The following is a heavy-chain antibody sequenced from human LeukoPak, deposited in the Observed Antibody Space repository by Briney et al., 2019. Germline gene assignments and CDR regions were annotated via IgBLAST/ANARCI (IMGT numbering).Heavy chain of an antibody. V-gene: IGHV3-21*01. J-gene: IGHJ6*03. CDR2: ISSSSCYI. D-gene: IGHD3-9*01. CDR1: GFTFSSYS. Sequence: GGSLRLSCAASGFTFSSYSMSWVRQAPGKGLEWVSSISSSSCYIYYADSVKGRFTISRDNAKNSLYVQMNSLRAEDTAVYYCARANDNYYYYYMDVWGKGTTVTISS. CDR3: ARANDNYYYYYMDV.